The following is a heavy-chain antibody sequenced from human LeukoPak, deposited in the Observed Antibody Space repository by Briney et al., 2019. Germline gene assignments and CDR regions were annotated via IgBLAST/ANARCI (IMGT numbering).Heavy chain of an antibody. CDR1: GFTFTNYA. Sequence: GGSLRLSCAASGFTFTNYAMSWVRQAPGKGLEWVSTIGGSGDSTYYADSLKGRFTISRDNSKSTLSLQMNSLRAEDTAVYYCAKLVGYSSSDYWGQGTLVTVSA. CDR2: IGGSGDST. D-gene: IGHD6-13*01. CDR3: AKLVGYSSSDY. J-gene: IGHJ4*02. V-gene: IGHV3-23*01.